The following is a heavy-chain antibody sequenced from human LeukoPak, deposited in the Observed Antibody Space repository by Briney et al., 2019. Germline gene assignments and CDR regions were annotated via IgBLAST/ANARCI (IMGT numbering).Heavy chain of an antibody. J-gene: IGHJ4*02. CDR1: GFTFSSYA. CDR3: AKDLGSGWTLYYFDY. CDR2: IRFDGSNK. V-gene: IGHV3-30*02. Sequence: GGSLRLSCAASGFTFSSYAMHWVRQAPGKGLEWVSFIRFDGSNKYYADSVKGRFTISRDNSKNTLYLQMNSLRAEDTAVYYCAKDLGSGWTLYYFDYWGQGTLVTASS. D-gene: IGHD6-19*01.